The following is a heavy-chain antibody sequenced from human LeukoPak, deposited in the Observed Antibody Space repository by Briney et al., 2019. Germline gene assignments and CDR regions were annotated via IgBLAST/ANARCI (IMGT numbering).Heavy chain of an antibody. J-gene: IGHJ6*02. CDR1: GFTFSSYW. CDR2: IKQDGSEK. CDR3: TTGAVVVAAAYYYGMDV. D-gene: IGHD2-15*01. Sequence: SGGSLRLSCAASGFTFSSYWMSWVRQAPGKGLEWVANIKQDGSEKYYVDSVKGRFTISRDNAKNSLYLQMNSLRAEDTAVYYCTTGAVVVAAAYYYGMDVWGQGTTVTVSS. V-gene: IGHV3-7*01.